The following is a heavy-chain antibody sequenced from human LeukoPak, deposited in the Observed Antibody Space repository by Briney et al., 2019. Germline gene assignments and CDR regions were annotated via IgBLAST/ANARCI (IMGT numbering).Heavy chain of an antibody. V-gene: IGHV4-30-2*01. D-gene: IGHD3-22*01. Sequence: KPSETLSLTCTVSGGSIGSGGYYWSWIRQPPGKGLEWIGYIYHSGSTYYNPSLKSRVTISVDRSKNQFSLKLSSVTAADTAVYYCATVSITYDSSGRFDYWGQGTLVTVSS. CDR3: ATVSITYDSSGRFDY. CDR2: IYHSGST. J-gene: IGHJ4*02. CDR1: GGSIGSGGYY.